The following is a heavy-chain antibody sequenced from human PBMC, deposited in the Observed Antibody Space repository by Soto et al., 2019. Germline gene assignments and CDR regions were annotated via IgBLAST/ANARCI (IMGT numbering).Heavy chain of an antibody. CDR3: ARDETKILGVLTLFDY. CDR2: ISGGSTYI. D-gene: IGHD3-3*01. Sequence: VQLVESGGGLVKPGGSLRLSCAASGFTFSNYGMYWVRQAPGKGLEWVSFISGGSTYIYYADSLKGRFTISRDNVKNSLYLQMNSLRAEDTAMYYCARDETKILGVLTLFDYWGQGTLVTVSS. J-gene: IGHJ4*02. CDR1: GFTFSNYG. V-gene: IGHV3-21*01.